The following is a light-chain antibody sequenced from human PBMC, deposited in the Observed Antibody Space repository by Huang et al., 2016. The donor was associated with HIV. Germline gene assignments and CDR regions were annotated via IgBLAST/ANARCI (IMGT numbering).Light chain of an antibody. J-gene: IGKJ1*01. CDR3: QQYYSTRT. CDR2: WAS. CDR1: QSVLYSSNNKNY. V-gene: IGKV4-1*01. Sequence: DIVMTQSPDSLAVSLGERATINCKSSQSVLYSSNNKNYLAWYQQKPGQPPKLLIYWASTRESGVPDRVSGSGSGTDFTLTSSSLQAEDVAVYYCQQYYSTRTFGQGTKVEIK.